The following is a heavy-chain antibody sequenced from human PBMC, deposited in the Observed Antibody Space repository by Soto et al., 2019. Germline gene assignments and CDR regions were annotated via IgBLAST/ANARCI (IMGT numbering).Heavy chain of an antibody. CDR1: GFTFSSYA. V-gene: IGHV3-23*01. CDR3: AKIGQASNTAY. J-gene: IGHJ4*02. D-gene: IGHD2-21*02. Sequence: EVQLLESGGDLVQPGGSLRLSCAASGFTFSSYAMTWVRQAPGKGLEWVSSISADGGGTYYADSVKGRFTISRDNSKNTLYLQMNSLRAADTAVYNCAKIGQASNTAYWGQGTLVTVSS. CDR2: ISADGGGT.